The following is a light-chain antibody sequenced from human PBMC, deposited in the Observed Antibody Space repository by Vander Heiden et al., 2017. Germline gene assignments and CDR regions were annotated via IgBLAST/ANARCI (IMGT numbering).Light chain of an antibody. CDR3: VLYMGSGIWV. V-gene: IGLV8-61*01. J-gene: IGLJ3*02. Sequence: TVLTPDPSFSVPPEGTVTLTCGFSSGAVATNYYPSWYQQTPGQAPRTLIYSTNSRSSGVPDRFSGSILGNKAALTITGAQAEDESDYYCVLYMGSGIWVFGGGTKLTV. CDR2: STN. CDR1: SGAVATNYY.